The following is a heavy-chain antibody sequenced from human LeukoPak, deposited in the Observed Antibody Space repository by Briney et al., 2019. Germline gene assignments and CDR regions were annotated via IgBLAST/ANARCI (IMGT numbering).Heavy chain of an antibody. CDR2: IIPIFGTA. CDR3: ARAHCTNGVCCNYNWSDP. CDR1: GGTFSSYA. V-gene: IGHV1-69*13. J-gene: IGHJ5*02. Sequence: ASVKVSCKASGGTFSSYAISWVRQAPGQGLEWMGGIIPIFGTANYAQKFQGRVTITADESTSTAYMELSSLRSEDTAVYYCARAHCTNGVCCNYNWSDPWGQGTLVTVSS. D-gene: IGHD2-8*01.